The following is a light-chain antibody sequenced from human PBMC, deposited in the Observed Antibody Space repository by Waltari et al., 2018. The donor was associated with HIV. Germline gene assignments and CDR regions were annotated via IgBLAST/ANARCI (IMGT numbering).Light chain of an antibody. Sequence: DILLTQSPATISVSPGGRVTVSCRASQNVDDKLAWYQQKPGQSPRLLISHSSVRAAGVPTRFGGAGSATNFTLTITSLQSEDFALYFCQQYHHWPPFTFGGGSRVELK. CDR3: QQYHHWPPFT. CDR1: QNVDDK. V-gene: IGKV3D-15*01. J-gene: IGKJ4*01. CDR2: HSS.